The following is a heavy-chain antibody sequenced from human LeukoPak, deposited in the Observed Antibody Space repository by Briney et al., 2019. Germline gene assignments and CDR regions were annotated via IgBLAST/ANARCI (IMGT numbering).Heavy chain of an antibody. V-gene: IGHV3-48*03. CDR3: AGNYGPYYFDY. J-gene: IGHJ4*02. CDR2: ISSSGSSI. D-gene: IGHD3-10*01. CDR1: GFTFSSYE. Sequence: GGSLRLSCAASGFTFSSYEMNWVRQAPGKGLEWVSYISSSGSSIYYADSVKGRFTISRDNSKNTLYLQMNSLRAEDTAVDYCAGNYGPYYFDYWGQGTLVTVSS.